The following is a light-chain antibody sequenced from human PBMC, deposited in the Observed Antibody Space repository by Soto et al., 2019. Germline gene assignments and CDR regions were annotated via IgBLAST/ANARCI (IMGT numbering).Light chain of an antibody. V-gene: IGKV3-20*01. Sequence: EIVLTQSPGTLSLSPGERATLSCRASPSVSSSYLAWYQQKPGQAPRLLIYGASSRATGIPDRFSGSGSGTYFNLTSGRLEPEDYAEYCCQQYGCSPLITFGQGTRLEIK. CDR2: GAS. CDR1: PSVSSSY. CDR3: QQYGCSPLIT. J-gene: IGKJ5*01.